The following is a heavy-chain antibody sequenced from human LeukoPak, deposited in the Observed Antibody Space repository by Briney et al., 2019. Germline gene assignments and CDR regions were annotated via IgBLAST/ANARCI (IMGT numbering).Heavy chain of an antibody. J-gene: IGHJ3*02. CDR2: ISSSGSTI. Sequence: GGSLRLSCAASGFTFSSYEMNWVRQAPGKGLEWVSYISSSGSTIYYADSVKGRFTISRDNAKNSLYLQMNSLRAEDTAVYYCARGWSDAFDTWGQGTMVTVSS. V-gene: IGHV3-48*03. CDR1: GFTFSSYE. D-gene: IGHD6-19*01. CDR3: ARGWSDAFDT.